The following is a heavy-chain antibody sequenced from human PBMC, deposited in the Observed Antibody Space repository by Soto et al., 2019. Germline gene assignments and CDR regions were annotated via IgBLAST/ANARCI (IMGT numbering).Heavy chain of an antibody. CDR2: IYYSGST. CDR3: AKDSIDHNGIYDPFDF. Sequence: SETLSLTCTVSGGSISSYYWSWIRQPPGKGLEWIGYIYYSGSTNYNPSLKSRVTISVDTSKNQFSLKLSSVTAADTAIYYCAKDSIDHNGIYDPFDFWGQGTMVTVSS. J-gene: IGHJ3*01. V-gene: IGHV4-59*01. D-gene: IGHD3-3*02. CDR1: GGSISSYY.